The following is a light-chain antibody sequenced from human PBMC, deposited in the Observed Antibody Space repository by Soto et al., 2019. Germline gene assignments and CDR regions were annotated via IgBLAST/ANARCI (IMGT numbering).Light chain of an antibody. Sequence: EVVLTQSPGTLSLSPGERATLSCRASQSVSSNYLAWYQHKPGQAPRLLIYGASSRATGIPDRFSGSGSGTDFTLTISRLEPEDFAMYYCQQYGSSPLWTFGQGTKVEVK. CDR2: GAS. CDR1: QSVSSNY. J-gene: IGKJ1*01. V-gene: IGKV3-20*01. CDR3: QQYGSSPLWT.